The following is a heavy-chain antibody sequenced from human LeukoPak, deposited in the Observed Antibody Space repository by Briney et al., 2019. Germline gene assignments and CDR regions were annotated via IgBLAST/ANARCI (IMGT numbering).Heavy chain of an antibody. CDR2: ITGSSGII. CDR3: ARNYGDFGRYYYMDV. V-gene: IGHV3-48*01. CDR1: GFTFSSYS. Sequence: GGSLRLSCVASGFTFSSYSMNWVRQAPGKALEWLSYITGSSGIIYYADSVKGRFTISRDNAKNSLYLQMNSLRAEDTAVYYCARNYGDFGRYYYMDVWGKGTTVIVSS. J-gene: IGHJ6*03. D-gene: IGHD4-17*01.